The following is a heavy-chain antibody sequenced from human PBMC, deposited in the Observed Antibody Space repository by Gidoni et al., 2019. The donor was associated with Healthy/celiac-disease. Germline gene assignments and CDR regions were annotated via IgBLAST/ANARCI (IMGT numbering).Heavy chain of an antibody. CDR2: ISGSGGST. CDR3: AKYPPSIMAIALNAFDI. CDR1: GFTFCSYA. Sequence: EVQLLESGGGWVQPGGSLRLSCAASGFTFCSYAMSWVRQAPGKGLEGVSAISGSGGSTYYADSVKGRFTISRDNSKNTLYLQMNSLRAEDTAVYYCAKYPPSIMAIALNAFDIWGQGTMVTVSS. J-gene: IGHJ3*02. V-gene: IGHV3-23*01. D-gene: IGHD5-12*01.